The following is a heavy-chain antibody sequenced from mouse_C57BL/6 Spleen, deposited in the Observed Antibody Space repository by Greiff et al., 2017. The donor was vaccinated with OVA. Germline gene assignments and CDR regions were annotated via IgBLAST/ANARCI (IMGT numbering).Heavy chain of an antibody. CDR3: ARQGALTVVAGLAY. CDR1: GFTFSSYG. J-gene: IGHJ3*01. CDR2: ISSGGSYT. Sequence: EVHLVESGGDLVKPGGSLKLSCAASGFTFSSYGMSWVRQTPDKRLEWVATISSGGSYTYYPDSVKGRFTISRDNAKNTLYLQMSSLKSEDTAMYYCARQGALTVVAGLAYWGQGTLVTVSA. D-gene: IGHD1-1*01. V-gene: IGHV5-6*01.